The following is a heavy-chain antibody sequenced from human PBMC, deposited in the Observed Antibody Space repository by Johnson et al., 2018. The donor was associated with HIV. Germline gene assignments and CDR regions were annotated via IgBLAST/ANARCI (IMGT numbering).Heavy chain of an antibody. D-gene: IGHD6-6*01. V-gene: IGHV3-66*01. CDR1: AFTVSDNY. J-gene: IGHJ3*02. CDR2: IYTGGST. CDR3: ARNSWGSSSGSRI. Sequence: MQLVESGGGLVQPGGSLRLSCAASAFTVSDNYLSWVRQAPGKGLEWVSVIYTGGSTYYADSVKGRFTISRDNSKNTLYLQMNSLRAEDTAVYYCARNSWGSSSGSRIWGQGTMVTVSS.